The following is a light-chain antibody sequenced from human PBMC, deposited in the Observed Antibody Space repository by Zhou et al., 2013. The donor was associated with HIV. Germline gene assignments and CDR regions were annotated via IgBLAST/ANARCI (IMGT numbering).Light chain of an antibody. CDR2: GTF. Sequence: EIVMTQSPGTLSVSPGERATLSCRASQSVSSNLAWYQQKPGQAPRLLIYGTFTRATGIPARFSGSGSGTDFTLTISSLQSEDFAVYYCQQYNNWLWTFGQGTKVEI. V-gene: IGKV3-15*01. CDR1: QSVSSN. CDR3: QQYNNWLWT. J-gene: IGKJ1*01.